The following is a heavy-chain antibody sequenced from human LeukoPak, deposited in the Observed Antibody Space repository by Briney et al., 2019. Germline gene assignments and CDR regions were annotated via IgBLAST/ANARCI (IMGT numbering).Heavy chain of an antibody. CDR3: ARDYYYDSSGYSSPSGY. J-gene: IGHJ4*02. D-gene: IGHD3-22*01. V-gene: IGHV4-59*01. CDR2: IYYSGST. CDR1: GGSISSYY. Sequence: PSETLSLTCTVSGGSISSYYWSWIRQPPGKGLEWIGYIYYSGSTNYNPSLKSRVTISVDTSKNQFSLKLSSVTAADTAVYYCARDYYYDSSGYSSPSGYWGQGTLVTVSS.